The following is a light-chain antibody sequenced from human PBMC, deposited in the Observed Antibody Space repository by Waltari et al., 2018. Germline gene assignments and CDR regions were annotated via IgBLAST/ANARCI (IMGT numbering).Light chain of an antibody. J-gene: IGKJ2*01. V-gene: IGKV4-1*01. CDR1: QSLLYNSNNKNY. CDR2: WAS. Sequence: DIVMTQSPDSLAVSLGEKATTNCKSNQSLLYNSNNKNYLAWYQQKPRPPLKLFFYWASSRESGVPDRFSGSGSGTDFTLTIGSLQAEDVAVYYCQQYYTAPYTFGQGTKLEIK. CDR3: QQYYTAPYT.